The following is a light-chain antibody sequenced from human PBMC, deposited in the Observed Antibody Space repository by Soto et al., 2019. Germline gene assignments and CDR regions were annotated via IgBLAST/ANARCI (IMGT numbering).Light chain of an antibody. Sequence: EIVMTQSPATLSVSPGARAPLSCRASQSVSSNVAWHQQNPGQAPRLLIYGASTRATGIPARFSGSGSGTEFSLTISSLQSEDFAVYYCQQYNKWPPITFGQGTRLEIK. CDR1: QSVSSN. CDR2: GAS. J-gene: IGKJ5*01. V-gene: IGKV3-15*01. CDR3: QQYNKWPPIT.